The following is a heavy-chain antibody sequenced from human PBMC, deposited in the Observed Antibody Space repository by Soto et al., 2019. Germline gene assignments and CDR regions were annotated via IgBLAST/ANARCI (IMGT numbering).Heavy chain of an antibody. CDR2: IYHSGST. D-gene: IGHD4-17*01. CDR1: GGSFRGYY. Sequence: SETLSLTCTVYGGSFRGYYWGRIRQPPGKGLEWIGSIYHSGSTYYNPSLKSRVTISVDTSKNQFSLKLSSVTAADTAVYYCARFVEGDYFAFDIWGQGKMVTVSS. V-gene: IGHV4-38-2*02. CDR3: ARFVEGDYFAFDI. J-gene: IGHJ3*02.